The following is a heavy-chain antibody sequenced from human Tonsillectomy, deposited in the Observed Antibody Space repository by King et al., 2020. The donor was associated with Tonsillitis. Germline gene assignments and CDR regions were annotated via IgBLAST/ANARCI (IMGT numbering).Heavy chain of an antibody. CDR1: GDSISSDNYY. J-gene: IGHJ4*02. V-gene: IGHV4-30-4*01. Sequence: LQLQESGPGLVKPSQTLSLTCTISGDSISSDNYYWGWIRQSPGKGLEWIGYILQSGRTYSNPSLKSAVTMSVDTSKNQFSLKLTSVTAADTAVYYCAREVVVWSQGTLVTVSS. CDR2: ILQSGRT. CDR3: AREVVV. D-gene: IGHD2-15*01.